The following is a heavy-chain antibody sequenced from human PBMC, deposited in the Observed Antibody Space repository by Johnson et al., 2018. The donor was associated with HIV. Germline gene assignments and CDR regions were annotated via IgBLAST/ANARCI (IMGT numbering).Heavy chain of an antibody. V-gene: IGHV3-30*19. Sequence: QVQLVESGGGVVQPGGSLRLSCAASGFTFSSYGMHWVRQAPGKGLEWVAVINSDGSDTRYADSVKGRFTISRDNAKTTLYLQMNSLRAEDTAVYYCARDHLRRSHAFDIWGQGTMVTVSS. CDR3: ARDHLRRSHAFDI. CDR2: INSDGSDT. D-gene: IGHD2-15*01. J-gene: IGHJ3*02. CDR1: GFTFSSYG.